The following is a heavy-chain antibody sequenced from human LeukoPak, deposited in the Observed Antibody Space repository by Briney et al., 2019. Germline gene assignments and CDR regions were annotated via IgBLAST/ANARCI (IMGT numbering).Heavy chain of an antibody. CDR3: ARQEAVWNPPRYSSSWPHPRSAYYYYYYMDV. CDR1: GGSFSGYY. Sequence: SETLPLTCAVYGGSFSGYYWSWIRQPPGKGLEWIGEINHSGSTNYNPSLKSRVTISVDTSKNQFSLKLSSVTAADTAVYYCARQEAVWNPPRYSSSWPHPRSAYYYYYYMDVWGKGTTVTISS. J-gene: IGHJ6*03. CDR2: INHSGST. V-gene: IGHV4-34*01. D-gene: IGHD6-13*01.